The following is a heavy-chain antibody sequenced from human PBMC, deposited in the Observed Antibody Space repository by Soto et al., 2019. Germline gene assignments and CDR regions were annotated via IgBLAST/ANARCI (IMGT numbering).Heavy chain of an antibody. D-gene: IGHD3-9*01. J-gene: IGHJ6*03. Sequence: SETLSLTCTVSGGSISSYYWSWIRQPPGKGLEWIGYIYYSGSTNYNPSLKSRVTISVDTSKNQFSLKLSSVTAADTAVYYCARVTHAILTGYYRGMDYYYYMDVWGQGTTVTVS. CDR2: IYYSGST. V-gene: IGHV4-59*01. CDR1: GGSISSYY. CDR3: ARVTHAILTGYYRGMDYYYYMDV.